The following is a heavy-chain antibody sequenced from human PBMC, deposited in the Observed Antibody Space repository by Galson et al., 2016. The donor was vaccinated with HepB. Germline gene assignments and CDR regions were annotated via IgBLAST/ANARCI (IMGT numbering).Heavy chain of an antibody. CDR2: INAGNGNT. J-gene: IGHJ4*02. D-gene: IGHD2-2*01. V-gene: IGHV1-3*01. CDR3: AKGYMPDCSRTYCYAYHLED. Sequence: SVKVSCKASGYTFTAYAIHWVRQAPGQRPEWIGWINAGNGNTKYSENFQGRVTISRDTVAKTADMELYSLTSEDTAVYYCAKGYMPDCSRTYCYAYHLEDWGQGTLVTVSS. CDR1: GYTFTAYA.